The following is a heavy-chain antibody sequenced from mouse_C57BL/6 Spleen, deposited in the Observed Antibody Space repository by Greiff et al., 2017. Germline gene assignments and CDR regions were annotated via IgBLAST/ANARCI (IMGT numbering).Heavy chain of an antibody. D-gene: IGHD2-5*01. CDR3: AHYSNLYYFDY. Sequence: VKLQESGPELVKPGASVKISCKASGYAFSSSWMNWVKQRPGKGLEWIGRIYPGDGDTNYNGKFKGKATLTADKSSSTAYMQLSSLTSEDSAVYFCAHYSNLYYFDYWGQGTTLTVSS. CDR1: GYAFSSSW. CDR2: IYPGDGDT. V-gene: IGHV1-82*01. J-gene: IGHJ2*01.